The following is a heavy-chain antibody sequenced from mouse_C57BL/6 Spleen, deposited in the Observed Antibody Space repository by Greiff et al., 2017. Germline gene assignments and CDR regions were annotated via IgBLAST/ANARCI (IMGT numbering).Heavy chain of an antibody. CDR3: ARYYYGSSPLWYFDV. CDR2: IDPSDSET. J-gene: IGHJ1*03. CDR1: GYTFTSYW. Sequence: VQLKQPGAELVRPGSSVKLSCKASGYTFTSYWMHWVKQRPIQGLEWIGNIDPSDSETHYNQKFKDKATLTVDKSSSTAYMQLSSLTSEDSAVYYCARYYYGSSPLWYFDVWGTGTTVTVSS. V-gene: IGHV1-52*01. D-gene: IGHD1-1*01.